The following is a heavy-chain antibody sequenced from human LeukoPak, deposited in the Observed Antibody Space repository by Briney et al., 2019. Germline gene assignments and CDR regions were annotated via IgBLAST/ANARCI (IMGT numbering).Heavy chain of an antibody. CDR3: ARASSITNPYYGMDV. CDR1: GFTVRSNS. CDR2: IYSGGST. J-gene: IGHJ6*02. D-gene: IGHD3-3*01. Sequence: GGSLRLSCAASGFTVRSNSMSWVRQAPGKGLEWVSVIYSGGSTDYADSVKGRFTISRDNAKNSLYLQMNTLRAEDTAIYYCARASSITNPYYGMDVWGQGTTVTVSS. V-gene: IGHV3-66*01.